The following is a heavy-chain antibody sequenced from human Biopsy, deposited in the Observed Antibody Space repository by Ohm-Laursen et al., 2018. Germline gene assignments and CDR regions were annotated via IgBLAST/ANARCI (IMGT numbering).Heavy chain of an antibody. D-gene: IGHD3-22*01. CDR3: AKIAFDSSGANTMRDY. J-gene: IGHJ4*02. CDR2: ISYDGSKK. CDR1: GFIFSSYA. Sequence: SLRLSCTAFGFIFSSYAMHWVRQAPGKGLQWVAFISYDGSKKDYGDSVKGRFTISRDNSKNTLYLQMNNLRAEDTAVYYCAKIAFDSSGANTMRDYWGQGTLVTVFS. V-gene: IGHV3-30*18.